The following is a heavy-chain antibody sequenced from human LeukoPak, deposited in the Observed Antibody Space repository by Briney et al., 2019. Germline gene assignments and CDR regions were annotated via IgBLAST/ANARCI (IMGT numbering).Heavy chain of an antibody. CDR3: AKEGSGWRDPDY. D-gene: IGHD6-19*01. V-gene: IGHV3-30*18. Sequence: PGGSLRLSCAASGFTFSSYGMHWVRQAPGKGLEWVAVISYDGSNKYYADSVKGRFTISRDNSKNTLYLQMNSLRAEDTAVYYCAKEGSGWRDPDYWGQGTLVTVSS. CDR1: GFTFSSYG. J-gene: IGHJ4*02. CDR2: ISYDGSNK.